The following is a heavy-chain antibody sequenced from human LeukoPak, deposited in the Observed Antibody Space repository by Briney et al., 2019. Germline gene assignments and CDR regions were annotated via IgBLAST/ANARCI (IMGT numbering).Heavy chain of an antibody. Sequence: PGGSLRLSCAASGFTFSSHWMHWVRQAPGKGLEWVSSISSSGSNTYYTDSVKGRFTISRDNSKYTLYLQMNSLRVEDTAVYYCAAGSGSYYKATSWGQGTLVTVSS. CDR2: ISSSGSNT. J-gene: IGHJ5*02. CDR3: AAGSGSYYKATS. D-gene: IGHD3-10*01. V-gene: IGHV3-23*01. CDR1: GFTFSSHW.